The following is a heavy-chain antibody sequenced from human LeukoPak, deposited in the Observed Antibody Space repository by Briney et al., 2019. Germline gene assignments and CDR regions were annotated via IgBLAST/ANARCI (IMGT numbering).Heavy chain of an antibody. V-gene: IGHV3-53*01. CDR2: IYSGGST. CDR1: GFTVSSNY. Sequence: HSGGSLRLSCAASGFTVSSNYMSWVRQAPGKGLEWVSVIYSGGSTYYADSVKGRFTISRDNSKNTLYLQMNSLRAEDTAVYYCARVRGYDSLTFDYWGQGTLVTVSS. D-gene: IGHD5-12*01. J-gene: IGHJ4*02. CDR3: ARVRGYDSLTFDY.